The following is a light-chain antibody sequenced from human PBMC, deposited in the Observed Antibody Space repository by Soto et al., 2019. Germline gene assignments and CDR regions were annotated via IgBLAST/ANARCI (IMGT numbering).Light chain of an antibody. CDR2: AAS. Sequence: DIQMTQSPSSLSASVGDIVTITCRASQSISTYLNWYQQKPGKAPKVLIYAASSLQSGVPSRFSGSGSGTDFTLTIGSLQPEDFATYYCQQSYSTPYTFGQGNKLEIK. V-gene: IGKV1-39*01. CDR3: QQSYSTPYT. J-gene: IGKJ2*01. CDR1: QSISTY.